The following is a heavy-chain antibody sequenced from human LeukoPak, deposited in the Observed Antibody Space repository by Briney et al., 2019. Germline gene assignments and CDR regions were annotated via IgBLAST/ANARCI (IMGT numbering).Heavy chain of an antibody. CDR2: IIPIFGTA. CDR1: GGTFSSYA. V-gene: IGHV1-69*05. CDR3: ASGAIFGVVISGEYYYYMDV. Sequence: SVKVSCMASGGTFSSYAISWVRQAPGQGLEWMGGIIPIFGTANYAQKFQGRVTITTDESTSTAYMELSSLRSEDTAVYYCASGAIFGVVISGEYYYYMDVWGKGTTVTVSS. D-gene: IGHD3-3*01. J-gene: IGHJ6*03.